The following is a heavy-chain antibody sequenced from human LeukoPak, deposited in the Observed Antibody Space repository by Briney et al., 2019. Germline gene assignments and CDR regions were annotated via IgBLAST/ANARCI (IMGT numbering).Heavy chain of an antibody. CDR3: ARAPSEIGGYYPEYFRH. J-gene: IGHJ1*01. V-gene: IGHV3-74*01. CDR2: IKSDGST. CDR1: EFTFSSYW. D-gene: IGHD3-22*01. Sequence: GGSLRLSCAASEFTFSSYWMHWVRQAPGKGLVWVSRIKSDGSTNYADSVKGRFTISRDSAKNTLSLQMNSLRAEDTGVYYCARAPSEIGGYYPEYFRHWGQGTLVTVSS.